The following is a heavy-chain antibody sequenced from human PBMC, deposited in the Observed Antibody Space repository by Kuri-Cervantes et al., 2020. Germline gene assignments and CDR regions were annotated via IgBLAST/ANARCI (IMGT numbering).Heavy chain of an antibody. CDR3: ARVARDTDYGDYVGAFDI. CDR1: GFTFSRYW. Sequence: GESLKISCAASGFTFSRYWMTWVRQAPGKGLEWVANIKEDGSIKYYMDSVKGRFTISRDNAKNSLYLQMNSLRAEDTAIFYCARVARDTDYGDYVGAFDIWGQGTMVTVSS. CDR2: IKEDGSIK. D-gene: IGHD4-17*01. V-gene: IGHV3-7*01. J-gene: IGHJ3*02.